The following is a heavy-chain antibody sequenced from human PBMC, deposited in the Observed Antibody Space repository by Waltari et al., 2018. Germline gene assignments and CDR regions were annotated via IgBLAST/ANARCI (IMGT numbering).Heavy chain of an antibody. D-gene: IGHD5-12*01. CDR1: GYTFTTYA. CDR3: ARDISRGYASDY. V-gene: IGHV7-4-1*02. J-gene: IGHJ4*02. Sequence: QVQLVQSGSELKKPGASVKVSCKASGYTFTTYAVNWVRQAPGQGLEWMGWINNITGKPTYAQGFTGRFFFSLNTSVSTAFLQSTSLKADDTAVYYCARDISRGYASDYWGQGTLVTVSS. CDR2: INNITGKP.